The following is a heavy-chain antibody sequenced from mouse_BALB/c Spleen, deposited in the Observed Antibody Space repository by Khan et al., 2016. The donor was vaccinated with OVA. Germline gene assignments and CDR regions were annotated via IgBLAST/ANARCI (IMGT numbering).Heavy chain of an antibody. Sequence: MQLKQSGPELMKPGASVKISCKASGYSFTSYYIHWMKQSHGKSLEWIGYIDPFNGGTNYNQKFKGKATLTVDKSSNTAYMHLSSLTSEDSAVYYCARNGITTWFAYWGQGTLVTVSA. CDR3: ARNGITTWFAY. CDR2: IDPFNGGT. CDR1: GYSFTSYY. J-gene: IGHJ3*01. V-gene: IGHV1S135*01. D-gene: IGHD2-4*01.